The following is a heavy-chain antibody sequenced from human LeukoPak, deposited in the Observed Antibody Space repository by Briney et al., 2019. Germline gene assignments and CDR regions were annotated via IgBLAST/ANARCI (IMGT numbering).Heavy chain of an antibody. CDR3: ARHGGVVRGEGRDAFDI. V-gene: IGHV4-59*08. CDR1: GGSISSYY. D-gene: IGHD3-10*01. CDR2: IYYSGST. J-gene: IGHJ3*02. Sequence: SETLSLTCTVSGGSISSYYWSWIRQPPGKGLEWIGYIYYSGSTNYNPSLKSRVTISVDTSKNQFSLKLSSVTAADTAVYYCARHGGVVRGEGRDAFDIWGQGTVVTVSS.